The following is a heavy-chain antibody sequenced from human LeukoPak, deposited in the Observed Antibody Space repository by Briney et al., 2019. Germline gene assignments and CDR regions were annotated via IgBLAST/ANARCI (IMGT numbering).Heavy chain of an antibody. Sequence: GGSLRLFCAASGFTFGSYAMSWVRQAPGKGLEWVSAISGGGGSTYYADSVKGRFTISRDNSKNTLYLQMNSLRAEDTAVYYCAKNVDTSMVHDAFDIWGQGTMVTVSS. CDR3: AKNVDTSMVHDAFDI. CDR1: GFTFGSYA. CDR2: ISGGGGST. D-gene: IGHD5-18*01. J-gene: IGHJ3*02. V-gene: IGHV3-23*01.